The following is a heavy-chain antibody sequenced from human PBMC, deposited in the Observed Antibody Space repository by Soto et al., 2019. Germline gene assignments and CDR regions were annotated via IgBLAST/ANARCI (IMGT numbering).Heavy chain of an antibody. CDR3: ASVGDHLVPSYYYGMDV. J-gene: IGHJ6*02. CDR1: GFTFNTYS. V-gene: IGHV3-48*02. Sequence: GGSLRLSCAASGFTFNTYSMNWVRQAPGKGLEWVAYISSASTTTYYADYVKGRFTISRYNARNSLYLQFNRLRDGDTAVYSCASVGDHLVPSYYYGMDVWGQGTTVTVSS. D-gene: IGHD3-10*01. CDR2: ISSASTTT.